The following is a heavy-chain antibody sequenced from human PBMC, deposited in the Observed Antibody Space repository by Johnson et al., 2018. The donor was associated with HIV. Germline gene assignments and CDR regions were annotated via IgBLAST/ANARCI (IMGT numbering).Heavy chain of an antibody. CDR1: GFTFSSYA. J-gene: IGHJ3*02. V-gene: IGHV3-30*04. Sequence: QVQLVESGGGVVQPGRSLRLSCAASGFTFSSYAMHWVRQAPGKGLEWVAVISYDGSNKYYADSVKGRFTIYRDNSKNTLYLQMNSLRAEDTAVYYCAKDGSVAGHEDAFDIWGQGTMVTVSS. CDR2: ISYDGSNK. D-gene: IGHD6-25*01. CDR3: AKDGSVAGHEDAFDI.